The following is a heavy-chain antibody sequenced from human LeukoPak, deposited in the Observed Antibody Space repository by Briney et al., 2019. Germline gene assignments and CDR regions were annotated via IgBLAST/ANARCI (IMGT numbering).Heavy chain of an antibody. D-gene: IGHD3-22*01. CDR3: ARSRVVITRQLDY. J-gene: IGHJ4*02. CDR1: SGSISTSNYY. V-gene: IGHV4-39*07. CDR2: IFYSGST. Sequence: SETLSLTCTVSSGSISTSNYYWGWIRQPPGKGLEWIGNIFYSGSTYYSPSLRSRVTISLDTSRNQFSLKLSSVTAADTAVYYCARSRVVITRQLDYWGQGTLVTVSS.